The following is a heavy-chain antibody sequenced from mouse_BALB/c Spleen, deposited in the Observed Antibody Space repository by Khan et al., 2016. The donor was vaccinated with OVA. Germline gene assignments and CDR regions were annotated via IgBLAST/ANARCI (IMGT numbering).Heavy chain of an antibody. V-gene: IGHV3-2*02. CDR1: GYSITSDYA. CDR3: ARWFTY. Sequence: EVQLLESGPGLVKPSQSLSLTCTVTGYSITSDYAWNWIRQFPGNKLEWMGYISYSGSTNYNPSLKSRISITRDTSKNQFFLQLNSVTTEDTATYYCARWFTYWGQGTLVTVSA. J-gene: IGHJ3*01. CDR2: ISYSGST.